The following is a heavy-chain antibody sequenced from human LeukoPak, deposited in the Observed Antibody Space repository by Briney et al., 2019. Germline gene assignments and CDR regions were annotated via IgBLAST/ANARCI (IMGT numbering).Heavy chain of an antibody. D-gene: IGHD6-19*01. V-gene: IGHV5-51*01. Sequence: GESLKISCKGSGYSFTNYWIGWVRQMPGKGLEWMGIIYPGASDTRYSPSFQGQVSISADKSINPAYLRWSSLKASDTAMYYCAKASGIAVAGSSHFFDYWGQGTLVTVSS. J-gene: IGHJ4*02. CDR3: AKASGIAVAGSSHFFDY. CDR2: IYPGASDT. CDR1: GYSFTNYW.